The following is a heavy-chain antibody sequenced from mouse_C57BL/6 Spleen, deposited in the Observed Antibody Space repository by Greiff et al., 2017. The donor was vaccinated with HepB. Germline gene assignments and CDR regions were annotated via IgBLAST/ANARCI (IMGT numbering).Heavy chain of an antibody. Sequence: VQLQQPGAELVRPGTSVKLSCKASGYTFTSYWMHWVKQRPGQGLEWIGVIDPSDSYTNYNQKFKGKATLTVDTSSSTAYMQLSSLTSEDSAVYYCARGGVVATRYFDVWGTGTTVTVSS. CDR3: ARGGVVATRYFDV. CDR2: IDPSDSYT. CDR1: GYTFTSYW. V-gene: IGHV1-59*01. J-gene: IGHJ1*03. D-gene: IGHD1-1*01.